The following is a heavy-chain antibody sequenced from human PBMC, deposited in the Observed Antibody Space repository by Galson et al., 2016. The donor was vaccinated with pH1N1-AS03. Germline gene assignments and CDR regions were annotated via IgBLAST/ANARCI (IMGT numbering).Heavy chain of an antibody. CDR1: GFTVSSGY. CDR3: AGDEGFANGINV. J-gene: IGHJ6*02. V-gene: IGHV3-66*02. D-gene: IGHD3-3*01. Sequence: SLRLSCAATGFTVSSGYHMSWVRQAPGKGLAWVSVIHPGGDTYNADSVKGRFTISRDNFENMVYLQMNSLRPEDTAVYYCAGDEGFANGINVWGQGTTVTVSS. CDR2: IHPGGDT.